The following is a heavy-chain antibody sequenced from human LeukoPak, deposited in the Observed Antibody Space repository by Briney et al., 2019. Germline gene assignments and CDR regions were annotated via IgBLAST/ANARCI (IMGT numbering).Heavy chain of an antibody. Sequence: PSETLSLTCAVSGGSISSGGYSWSRIRQPPGKGLEWIGYIYHSGSTYYSPSLKSRVTISVARSKNQFSLKLSSVTAADTAVYYCARGPGIQLWYNWFDPWGQGTLVTVSS. V-gene: IGHV4-30-2*01. J-gene: IGHJ5*02. CDR1: GGSISSGGYS. CDR3: ARGPGIQLWYNWFDP. CDR2: IYHSGST. D-gene: IGHD5-18*01.